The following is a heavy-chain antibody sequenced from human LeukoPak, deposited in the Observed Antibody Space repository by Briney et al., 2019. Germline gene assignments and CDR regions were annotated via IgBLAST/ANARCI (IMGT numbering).Heavy chain of an antibody. J-gene: IGHJ5*02. CDR1: GYSISSGYY. Sequence: SETLSLTCTVSGYSISSGYYWGWIRQPPGKGLEWIGSIYHSGSTYYNPSLKSRVTISVDTSKKQFSLKLSSVTAADTAVYYCARETYYDFWSGYYTSNWFDPWGQGTLVTVSS. V-gene: IGHV4-38-2*02. CDR2: IYHSGST. CDR3: ARETYYDFWSGYYTSNWFDP. D-gene: IGHD3-3*01.